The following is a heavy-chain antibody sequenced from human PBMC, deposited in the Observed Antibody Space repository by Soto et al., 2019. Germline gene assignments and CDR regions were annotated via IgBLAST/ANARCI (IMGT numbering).Heavy chain of an antibody. Sequence: SETLSLTCAVYGGSFSGYYWSWIRQPPGKGLEWIGEINHSGSTNYNPSLKSRVTISVDTSKNQFSLKLSSVTAADTAVYYCARAYCSSTSCYEYQQTDPYYFDYWGQGTLVTVSS. CDR3: ARAYCSSTSCYEYQQTDPYYFDY. D-gene: IGHD2-2*01. V-gene: IGHV4-34*01. J-gene: IGHJ4*02. CDR1: GGSFSGYY. CDR2: INHSGST.